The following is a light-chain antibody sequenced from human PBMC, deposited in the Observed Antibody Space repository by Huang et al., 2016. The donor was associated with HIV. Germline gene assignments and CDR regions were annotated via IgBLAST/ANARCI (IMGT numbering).Light chain of an antibody. Sequence: DIQMTQSPSSLSASVGDRITITCRATQGIRSYLNWYQQRPGKVPTLLIYAASNLQSGVPHRFSGSGSGTDFTLTINDLQPEDFATYYCQQSDRFPYTFGPGTKVDI. CDR2: AAS. V-gene: IGKV1-39*01. CDR1: QGIRSY. CDR3: QQSDRFPYT. J-gene: IGKJ3*01.